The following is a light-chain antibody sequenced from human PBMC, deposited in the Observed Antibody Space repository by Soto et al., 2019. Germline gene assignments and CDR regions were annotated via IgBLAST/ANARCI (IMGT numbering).Light chain of an antibody. J-gene: IGLJ2*01. CDR3: EPWESNILI. CDR2: LEGGGSY. CDR1: SGHSSYI. Sequence: QSVLTQSSSAAASLGSSVKLTCTLSSGHSSYIIAWHQQQPGKAPRYLMKLEGGGSYNRGSGVPDRFSGSSSGADRYLTISNLQFEDEADYYCEPWESNILIFGGGTTLTVL. V-gene: IGLV4-60*02.